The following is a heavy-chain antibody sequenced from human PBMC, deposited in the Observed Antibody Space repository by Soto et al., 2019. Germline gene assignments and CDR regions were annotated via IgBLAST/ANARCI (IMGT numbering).Heavy chain of an antibody. CDR2: IYYSGST. D-gene: IGHD3-10*01. CDR3: ARVIPYYYGSGSYHTYFGY. V-gene: IGHV4-30-4*01. J-gene: IGHJ4*02. Sequence: SETLSLTCTVSGGSISSGDYYWSWIRQPPGKGLEWIGYIYYSGSTYYNPSLKSRVTMSVDTSKNQFSLKLSSVTAADTAVYYCARVIPYYYGSGSYHTYFGYWGQGTLVTVSS. CDR1: GGSISSGDYY.